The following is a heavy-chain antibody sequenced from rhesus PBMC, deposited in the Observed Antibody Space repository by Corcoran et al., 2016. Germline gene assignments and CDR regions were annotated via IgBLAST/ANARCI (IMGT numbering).Heavy chain of an antibody. Sequence: QVQLQESGPGLVKPSETLSLTCDVSGGSISSHYWSWIRQPPGKGLEWSGRIHGTTGSPNYNPSPTRRVSISTDTSKNQFSLTLTSVTAADTAVYYCARIRGTYYGDYWGQGVLVTVSS. D-gene: IGHD3-16*01. CDR1: GGSISSHY. CDR3: ARIRGTYYGDY. J-gene: IGHJ4*01. CDR2: IHGTTGSP. V-gene: IGHV4-147*01.